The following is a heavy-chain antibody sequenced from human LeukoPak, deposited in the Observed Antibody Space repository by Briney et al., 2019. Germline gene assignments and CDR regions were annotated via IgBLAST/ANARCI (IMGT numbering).Heavy chain of an antibody. Sequence: SETLSLTCTVSGYSISSTYYWGWIRQPPGKGLEWIGSINDGGSTYYDPSRKSRVTISVDTSNNQFSLKVNSVPAADTAVYYCARLGENSYGSYYFDYWGQGTLVTASA. J-gene: IGHJ4*02. CDR3: ARLGENSYGSYYFDY. V-gene: IGHV4-38-2*02. CDR2: INDGGST. CDR1: GYSISSTYY. D-gene: IGHD5-18*01.